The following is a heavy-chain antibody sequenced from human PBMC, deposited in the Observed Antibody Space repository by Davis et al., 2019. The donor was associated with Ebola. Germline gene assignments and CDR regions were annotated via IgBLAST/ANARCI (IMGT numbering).Heavy chain of an antibody. D-gene: IGHD3-3*01. V-gene: IGHV3-15*01. CDR1: GLTLSDVW. CDR2: INSKTDGGTT. J-gene: IGHJ3*02. CDR3: TTEPSHTRGRFLDYSSFNI. Sequence: GESLKISCAASGLTLSDVWMTWVRQAPGMGLEWVGRINSKTDGGTTDYTTPVKGRFTLSRDDSKNMVYLQMNSLKTEDTAIYYCTTEPSHTRGRFLDYSSFNIWGQGTMVTVSS.